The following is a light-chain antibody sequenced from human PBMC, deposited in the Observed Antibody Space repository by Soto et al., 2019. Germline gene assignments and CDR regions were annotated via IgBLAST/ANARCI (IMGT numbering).Light chain of an antibody. V-gene: IGLV2-23*02. CDR2: EVS. CDR3: CSYAGSSTLV. J-gene: IGLJ1*01. CDR1: SSDVGSYNL. Sequence: QSVRTQPASVSGSPGQSITISCTGTSSDVGSYNLVSWYQQHPGKAPKLMIYEVSKRPSGVSNRFSGSKSGNTASLTISGLQAEDEADYYCCSYAGSSTLVFGTGTKVTVL.